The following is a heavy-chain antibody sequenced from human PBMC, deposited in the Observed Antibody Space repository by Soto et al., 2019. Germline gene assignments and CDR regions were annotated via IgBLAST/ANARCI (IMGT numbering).Heavy chain of an antibody. D-gene: IGHD2-15*01. CDR3: ARVDLGYCSGGSCYEGDYYYYMDV. CDR1: GFPFSSYS. V-gene: IGHV3-21*01. CDR2: ISSSSSYI. J-gene: IGHJ6*03. Sequence: GGSLRLSCAASGFPFSSYSMNWVRQAPGKGLEWVSSISSSSSYIYYADSVKGRFTISRDNAKNSLYLQMNSLRAEDTAVYYCARVDLGYCSGGSCYEGDYYYYMDVWGKGTTVTFSS.